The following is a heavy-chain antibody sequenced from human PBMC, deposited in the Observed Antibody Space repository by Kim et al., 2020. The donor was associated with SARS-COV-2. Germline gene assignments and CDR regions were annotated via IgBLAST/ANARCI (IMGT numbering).Heavy chain of an antibody. V-gene: IGHV3-23*01. CDR1: GFTFSSYA. J-gene: IGHJ4*02. CDR3: AIQGIGWYCSGGSCYFFDY. D-gene: IGHD2-15*01. CDR2: ISSSGSST. Sequence: GGSLRLSCAASGFTFSSYAMRWVRQAPGKGLEWVAGISSSGSSTYYADSVKGRFTISRDNSRNTLYLQMNSLRAEDTAVYYCAIQGIGWYCSGGSCYFFDYWGQGTLVSVSS.